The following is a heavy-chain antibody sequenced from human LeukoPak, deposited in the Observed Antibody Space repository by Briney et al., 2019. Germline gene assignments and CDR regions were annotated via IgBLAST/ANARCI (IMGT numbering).Heavy chain of an antibody. CDR1: GGSISSYY. CDR3: ARCPADAFDI. CDR2: IYYSGST. V-gene: IGHV4-59*01. J-gene: IGHJ3*02. Sequence: SETLSLTCTVSGGSISSYYWSWIRQPPGKGLEWIGYIYYSGSTNYNPSLKSRVTISVDTSKNQFSLKLSSVTAADTAVYYCARCPADAFDIWGQGTMVTVSS.